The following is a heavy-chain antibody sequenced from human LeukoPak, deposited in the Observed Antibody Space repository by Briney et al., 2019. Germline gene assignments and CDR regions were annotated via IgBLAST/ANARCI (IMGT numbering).Heavy chain of an antibody. Sequence: PGGSLRLSCAASGFTFSSYSMNWVRQAPGKGLEWVSYSSSSSSTIYYAHSVKGRFTISRDNAKNSLYLQMNSLRAEDTAVYYCARAGALDILGRAAPYYYYMDVWGKGTTVTVSS. V-gene: IGHV3-48*01. CDR1: GFTFSSYS. CDR3: ARAGALDILGRAAPYYYYMDV. J-gene: IGHJ6*03. D-gene: IGHD3-9*01. CDR2: SSSSSSTI.